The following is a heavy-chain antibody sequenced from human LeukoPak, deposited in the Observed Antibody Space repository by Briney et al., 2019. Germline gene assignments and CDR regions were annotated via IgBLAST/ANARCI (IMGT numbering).Heavy chain of an antibody. Sequence: PGGSLRLSCAASGFTFRSYAMSWVRQAPGKGLEWVSAISGSGGSTYYADSVKGRFTISRDNSKTTLYLQMNSLRAEDTAVYYCAKDGWEGGYSYGWPFDYWGQGTLVTVSS. CDR3: AKDGWEGGYSYGWPFDY. J-gene: IGHJ4*02. D-gene: IGHD5-18*01. CDR2: ISGSGGST. V-gene: IGHV3-23*01. CDR1: GFTFRSYA.